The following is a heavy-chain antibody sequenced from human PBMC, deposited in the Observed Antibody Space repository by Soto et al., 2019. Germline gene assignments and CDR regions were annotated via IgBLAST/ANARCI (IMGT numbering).Heavy chain of an antibody. CDR1: GGSISGYY. D-gene: IGHD3-16*01. Sequence: SETLSLTCTVSGGSISGYYWSWIRQPPGKGLEWIGYIYYSGSTNYNPSLKSRVTISVDTSKNQFSLKLSSVTAADTAVYYFACLFPTRHGELWLWSFDYWGQGTLVTVSS. CDR2: IYYSGST. V-gene: IGHV4-59*01. CDR3: ACLFPTRHGELWLWSFDY. J-gene: IGHJ4*02.